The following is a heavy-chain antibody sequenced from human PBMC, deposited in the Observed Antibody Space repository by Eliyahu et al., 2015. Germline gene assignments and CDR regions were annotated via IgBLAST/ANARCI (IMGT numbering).Heavy chain of an antibody. J-gene: IGHJ4*02. CDR2: TYYRSQWYY. CDR1: GDSVSSNTAA. V-gene: IGHV6-1*01. Sequence: QVQLQQSGPXVVKPSXTLTLTXXXSGDSVSSNTAAWHWIRQSPSRGLEWLGRTYYRSQWYYNYAVSVRSRITINPDTSKNQFSLQLNSVTPEDTAVYYCARGAHRSSWYWGQGTLVTVSS. D-gene: IGHD6-6*01. CDR3: ARGAHRSSWY.